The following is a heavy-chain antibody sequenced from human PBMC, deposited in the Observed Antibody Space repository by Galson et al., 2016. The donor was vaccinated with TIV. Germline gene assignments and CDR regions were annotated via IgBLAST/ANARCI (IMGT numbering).Heavy chain of an antibody. CDR1: GYTFTSYG. V-gene: IGHV1-24*01. J-gene: IGHJ4*02. D-gene: IGHD3-22*01. CDR3: ATVAWFPGLSLDN. CDR2: FDPEVGRA. Sequence: SVKVSCKASGYTFTSYGFGWVRQAPGQGLEWMGGFDPEVGRAIYAQKLQGRVTMTADTSTDTAYMELGSLRFEDTAVYYCATVAWFPGLSLDNWGQGTLVTVSS.